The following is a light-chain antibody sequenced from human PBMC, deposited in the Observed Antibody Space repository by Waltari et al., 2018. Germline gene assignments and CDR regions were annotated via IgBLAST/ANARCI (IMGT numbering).Light chain of an antibody. V-gene: IGLV2-14*01. CDR2: GVR. J-gene: IGLJ3*02. CDR3: GTWDSGLSIDWV. CDR1: TSDFDYKY. Sequence: QSALTQPASVSGSPGQSITISCTGTTSDFDYKYVSWYQQHPGKAPKLMLYGVRDRPSGISGRCSGSNAGNTASLTISGLQPDDEADYYCGTWDSGLSIDWVFGGGTKLTVL.